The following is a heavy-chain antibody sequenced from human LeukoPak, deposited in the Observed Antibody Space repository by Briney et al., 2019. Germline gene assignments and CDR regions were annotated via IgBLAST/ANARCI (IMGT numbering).Heavy chain of an antibody. CDR1: GFTFSSYA. CDR2: ISYDGSNK. D-gene: IGHD4-17*01. V-gene: IGHV3-30-3*01. J-gene: IGHJ4*02. CDR3: ARDGKLYYGDYYIDY. Sequence: GGSLRLSCAASGFTFSSYAMHWVRQAPGKGLEWVAVISYDGSNKYYADSVKGRFTISRDNSKNTLYLQMNSLRAEDTAVYYCARDGKLYYGDYYIDYWGQGTLVTVSS.